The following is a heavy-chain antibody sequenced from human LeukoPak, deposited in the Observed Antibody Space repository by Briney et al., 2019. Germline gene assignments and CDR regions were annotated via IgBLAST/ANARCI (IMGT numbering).Heavy chain of an antibody. CDR3: ARDLRFGMATTSGRISYFDY. D-gene: IGHD5-24*01. CDR2: ISSSSSTI. J-gene: IGHJ4*02. V-gene: IGHV3-48*01. CDR1: GFTFSSYS. Sequence: GGSLRLSCAASGFTFSSYSMNWVRQAPGKGLEWVSYISSSSSTIYYADSVKGRFTISRDNAKNSLYLQMNSLRAEDTAVYYCARDLRFGMATTSGRISYFDYWGQGTLVTVPS.